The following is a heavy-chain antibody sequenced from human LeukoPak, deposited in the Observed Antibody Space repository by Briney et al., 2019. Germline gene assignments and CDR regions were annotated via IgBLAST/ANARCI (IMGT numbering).Heavy chain of an antibody. V-gene: IGHV1-18*04. D-gene: IGHD2-15*01. Sequence: ASVKVSCKASGYTFTSYGISWVRQAPGQGLEWMGWFSAYNGNTNYAQKLQGKVTMTTDTSTSTAYMELRSLRSDDTAVYYCARVSGGDIVVVVAATLENWFDPWGQGTLVTVSS. CDR2: FSAYNGNT. CDR1: GYTFTSYG. CDR3: ARVSGGDIVVVVAATLENWFDP. J-gene: IGHJ5*02.